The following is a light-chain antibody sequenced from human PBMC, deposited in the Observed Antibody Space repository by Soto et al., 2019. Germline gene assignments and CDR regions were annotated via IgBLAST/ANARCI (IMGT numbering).Light chain of an antibody. CDR3: AAWDDRLSGWV. Sequence: QSVLPRPPSASGTPGQTVTISCSGSSSNIGNNYVYWYQQVPGTAPKLLMYKSNQRPSGVPDRFSGSKSGTSASLAISGLRSEDEADYYCAAWDDRLSGWVFGGGTKLTVL. J-gene: IGLJ3*02. V-gene: IGLV1-47*01. CDR2: KSN. CDR1: SSNIGNNY.